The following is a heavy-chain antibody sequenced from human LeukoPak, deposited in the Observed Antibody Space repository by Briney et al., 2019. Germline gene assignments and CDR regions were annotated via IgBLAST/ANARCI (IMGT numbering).Heavy chain of an antibody. CDR3: ARARKPRYCSGVSCYYYYYYMDV. V-gene: IGHV1-8*01. D-gene: IGHD2-15*01. CDR2: MNHNSGNK. J-gene: IGHJ6*03. Sequence: ASVKVSCKASGYTFTSYDINWVRQAAGQGLEGMGWMNHNSGNKVYAQKLEGRDTMKRNTSKSTAYMEMSRLRAEDTAVYYCARARKPRYCSGVSCYYYYYYMDVWGKGTTVTVSS. CDR1: GYTFTSYD.